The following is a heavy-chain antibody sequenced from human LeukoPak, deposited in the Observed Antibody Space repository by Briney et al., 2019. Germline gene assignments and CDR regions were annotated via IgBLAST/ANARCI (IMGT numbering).Heavy chain of an antibody. V-gene: IGHV4-39*07. J-gene: IGHJ4*02. CDR3: AGGNRGGGY. CDR2: IYYSGST. Sequence: SETLSLTCTVSGGSISSSSYYWGWIRQPPGKGLEWIGSIYYSGSTYYNPSLKSRVTISVDTSKNQFSLKLSSVTAADTAVYYGAGGNRGGGYWGQGTLVTVSS. D-gene: IGHD1-14*01. CDR1: GGSISSSSYY.